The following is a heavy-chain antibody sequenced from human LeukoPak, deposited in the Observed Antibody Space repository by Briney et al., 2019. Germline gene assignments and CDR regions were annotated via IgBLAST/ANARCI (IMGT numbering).Heavy chain of an antibody. D-gene: IGHD2-2*01. CDR2: ISWNSGSI. Sequence: GRSLRLSCAASGFTFDDYAMHWVRQAPGKGLEWASGISWNSGSIGYADSVKGRFTISRDNAKNSLYLQMNSLRAEDTALYYCARGCSSTSCPHDYWGQGTLVTVSS. J-gene: IGHJ4*02. V-gene: IGHV3-9*01. CDR1: GFTFDDYA. CDR3: ARGCSSTSCPHDY.